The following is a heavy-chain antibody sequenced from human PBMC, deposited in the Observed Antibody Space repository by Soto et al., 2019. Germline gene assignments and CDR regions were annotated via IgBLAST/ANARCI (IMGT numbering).Heavy chain of an antibody. V-gene: IGHV3-23*01. D-gene: IGHD6-19*01. Sequence: EVQLLESGGGLVQAGGSLRLSCAASGFTFSSYAMNWVRQAPGKGLEWVSVISGSGDSTYYADSVKGRFTISRDNSKNTLYLQTNSLRAEDTAVYYCAKGLWVMAGTRCFDYWGQGTLVTVSS. CDR2: ISGSGDST. CDR3: AKGLWVMAGTRCFDY. J-gene: IGHJ4*02. CDR1: GFTFSSYA.